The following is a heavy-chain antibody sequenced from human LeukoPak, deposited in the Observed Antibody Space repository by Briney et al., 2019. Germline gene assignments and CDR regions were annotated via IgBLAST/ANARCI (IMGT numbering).Heavy chain of an antibody. CDR3: AKDLGGITMIVVVIDWVAFDI. V-gene: IGHV3-23*01. CDR1: GFTFSSYA. D-gene: IGHD3-22*01. Sequence: PGGSLRLSCAASGFTFSSYAMSWVRQAPGKGLEWVSAISGSGGSTYYADSVKGRFTISRDNSKNTLYLQMNSLRAEDTAVYYCAKDLGGITMIVVVIDWVAFDIWGQGTMVTVSS. CDR2: ISGSGGST. J-gene: IGHJ3*02.